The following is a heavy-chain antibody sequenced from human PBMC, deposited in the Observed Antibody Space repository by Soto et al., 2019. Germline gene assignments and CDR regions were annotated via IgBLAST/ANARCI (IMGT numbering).Heavy chain of an antibody. CDR3: AHIRGAGAYYYYPRDG. D-gene: IGHD3-16*01. CDR2: IDWDDDK. V-gene: IGHV2-70*12. Sequence: AGPTLVNPRETLTLTCTFSGCSLTTTGMCVSWIRQPPGKSLEWLAVIDWDDDKYYSTSLKTRLSISMDTSKNQVVLEMTNVAPVDTATYYCAHIRGAGAYYYYPRDGWGPGTTVTFSS. CDR1: GCSLTTTGMC. J-gene: IGHJ6*02.